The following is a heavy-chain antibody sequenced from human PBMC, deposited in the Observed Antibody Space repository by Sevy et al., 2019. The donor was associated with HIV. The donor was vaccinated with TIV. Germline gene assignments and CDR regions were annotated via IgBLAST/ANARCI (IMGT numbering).Heavy chain of an antibody. D-gene: IGHD1-1*01. Sequence: GESLKISCKGSGYTFSSYWIGWVRQMPGKGLEWMGVIYPGDSDTRYSPSFQGQVTISADKSTSTAYLQWISLKASDTAMYYCAIHTSGNWNWFYPWCQGTLATVSS. V-gene: IGHV5-51*01. CDR2: IYPGDSDT. CDR1: GYTFSSYW. CDR3: AIHTSGNWNWFYP. J-gene: IGHJ5*02.